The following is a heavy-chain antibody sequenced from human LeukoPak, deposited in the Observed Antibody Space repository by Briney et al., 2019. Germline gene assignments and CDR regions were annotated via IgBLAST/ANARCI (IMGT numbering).Heavy chain of an antibody. CDR2: IYYSGST. CDR3: ARSCSSTSCYGGAFDI. Sequence: SETLSLTCTVSGGSISSYYWSWIRQPPGKGLEWIGYIYYSGSTNYNPSLKSRVTISVDTSKNQFSLKLSSVTAADAAVYYCARSCSSTSCYGGAFDIWGQGTMVTVSS. J-gene: IGHJ3*02. D-gene: IGHD2-2*01. CDR1: GGSISSYY. V-gene: IGHV4-59*01.